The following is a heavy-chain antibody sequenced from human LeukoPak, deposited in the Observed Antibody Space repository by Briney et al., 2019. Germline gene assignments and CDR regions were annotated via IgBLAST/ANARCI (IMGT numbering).Heavy chain of an antibody. CDR1: GYTFTYYV. CDR2: INAYNGNT. Sequence: GASVKVSCKTSGYTFTYYVISWVRQAPGQGLEWMGWINAYNGNTNDAQKFQGRVTMTTDISTSTAYMELRSLRSDDTAVYYCARGEKPYDYWGQGTLVSVSS. V-gene: IGHV1-18*01. D-gene: IGHD1-26*01. J-gene: IGHJ4*02. CDR3: ARGEKPYDY.